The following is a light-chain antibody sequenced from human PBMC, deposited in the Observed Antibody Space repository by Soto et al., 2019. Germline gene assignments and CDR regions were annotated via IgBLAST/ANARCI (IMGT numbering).Light chain of an antibody. V-gene: IGKV3-15*01. CDR2: DAT. CDR1: QSVRNN. CDR3: QQYDNWPPKN. J-gene: IGKJ4*01. Sequence: EVVMTQSPATLSVSPVERATLSCKSSQSVRNNLVWYLQKPGQAPRPIIYDATTRATGIPVRFSGSGSGTEFTLTISSLQSEDVGVYYCQQYDNWPPKNFGGGTKVDIK.